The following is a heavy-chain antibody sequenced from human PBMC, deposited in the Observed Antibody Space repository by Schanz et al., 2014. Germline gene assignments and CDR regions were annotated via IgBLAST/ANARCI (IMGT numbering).Heavy chain of an antibody. V-gene: IGHV3-53*01. CDR1: GFAVDNYY. D-gene: IGHD3-10*01. Sequence: EVQLVASGGGLVQPGGSLRLSCAASGFAVDNYYMSCVRQAPGRGLEWVSIIFTDGRTYYADSVKGRFTISRDNSKNTLYLQMNSLRPEDTAVYYCAKYRGYYRVSGSYRELEAWGQGTLVTVSS. J-gene: IGHJ5*02. CDR2: IFTDGRT. CDR3: AKYRGYYRVSGSYRELEA.